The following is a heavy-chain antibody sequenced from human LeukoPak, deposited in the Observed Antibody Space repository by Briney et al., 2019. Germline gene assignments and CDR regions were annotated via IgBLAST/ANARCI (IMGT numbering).Heavy chain of an antibody. J-gene: IGHJ5*02. D-gene: IGHD3-3*01. CDR1: GFTFSSYS. CDR3: ASLTKKYYDFWSGYQEGFDP. Sequence: PGGSLRLSCAASGFTFSSYSMNWVRQAPGKGLEWVSSISSSSSYIYYADSVKGRFTISRDNAKNSLYLQMNSLRAEDTAVYYCASLTKKYYDFWSGYQEGFDPWGQGTLVTVSS. V-gene: IGHV3-21*01. CDR2: ISSSSSYI.